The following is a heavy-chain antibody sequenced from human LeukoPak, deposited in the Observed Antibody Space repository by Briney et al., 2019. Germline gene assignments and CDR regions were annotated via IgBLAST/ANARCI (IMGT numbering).Heavy chain of an antibody. Sequence: WASVKVSCKDSGYTLTELSMHWVRPAPGKGLGWMGGFDPEDGETIYAQKFQGRVTMTEDTSTDTAYMELSSLRSEDTAVYYCATSLERYCSSTSCNTLFDYWGQGTLVTVSS. V-gene: IGHV1-24*01. CDR3: ATSLERYCSSTSCNTLFDY. CDR1: GYTLTELS. D-gene: IGHD2-2*02. CDR2: FDPEDGET. J-gene: IGHJ4*02.